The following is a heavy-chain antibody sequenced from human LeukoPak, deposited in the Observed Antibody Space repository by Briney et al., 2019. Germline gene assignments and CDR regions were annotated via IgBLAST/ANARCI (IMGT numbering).Heavy chain of an antibody. Sequence: PGGSLRLSCAASGFTFSSYAMSWVRQTPGKGLEWVSAISGSGGSTYYADSVKGRFTISRDNSKNTMYLQMNSLKAEDTAVYYCAKDKGYSSGWPFDYWGQGTLVTVSS. CDR3: AKDKGYSSGWPFDY. CDR2: ISGSGGST. D-gene: IGHD6-19*01. CDR1: GFTFSSYA. V-gene: IGHV3-23*01. J-gene: IGHJ4*02.